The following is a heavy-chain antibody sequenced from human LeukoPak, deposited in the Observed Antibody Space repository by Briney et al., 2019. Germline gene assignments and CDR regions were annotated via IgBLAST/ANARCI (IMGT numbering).Heavy chain of an antibody. CDR3: ARDRDCSGGSCYSHAFDI. CDR1: GFTFSTYW. J-gene: IGHJ3*02. D-gene: IGHD2-15*01. V-gene: IGHV3-7*01. CDR2: IKQDGSEK. Sequence: GGSLRLSCAASGFTFSTYWMSWVRQAPGKGLEWVANIKQDGSEKYYVDSAKGRFTISRDNAENSLYLQMNSLRAEDTAVYYCARDRDCSGGSCYSHAFDIWGQGTMVTVSS.